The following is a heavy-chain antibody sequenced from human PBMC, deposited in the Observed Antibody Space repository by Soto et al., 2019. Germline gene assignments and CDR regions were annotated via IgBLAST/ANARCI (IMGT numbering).Heavy chain of an antibody. CDR1: GFSLTTTSMG. Sequence: QITLKESGPPLVRPAQTLTLTCAFSGFSLTTTSMGVAWIRQPPGKALEWLALIYWDDDQRYSPSLKDRLTSSKDTSRSRVVLTISNMNPEDTGPYFCAHAGDYDLLSFDHWGPGTLVTVSS. CDR3: AHAGDYDLLSFDH. V-gene: IGHV2-5*02. J-gene: IGHJ4*02. D-gene: IGHD4-17*01. CDR2: IYWDDDQ.